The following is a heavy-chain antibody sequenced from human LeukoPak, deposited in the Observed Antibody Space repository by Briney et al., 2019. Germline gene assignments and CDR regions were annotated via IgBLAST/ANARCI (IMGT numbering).Heavy chain of an antibody. CDR3: ARGYTGRDFDY. Sequence: PSETLSLTCTVSGGSISSYYWSWIRQPPGKGLEWIGYIYYSGSTNYNPSLKSRVTISVDTSKNQFSLKLSSVTAADPAVYYCARGYTGRDFDYWGQGTLVTVSS. V-gene: IGHV4-59*01. J-gene: IGHJ4*02. CDR2: IYYSGST. D-gene: IGHD2-2*02. CDR1: GGSISSYY.